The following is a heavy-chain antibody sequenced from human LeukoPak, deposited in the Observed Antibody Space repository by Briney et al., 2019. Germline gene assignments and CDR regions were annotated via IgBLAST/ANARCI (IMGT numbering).Heavy chain of an antibody. J-gene: IGHJ4*02. CDR3: ASRGDLSWFGALRH. D-gene: IGHD3-16*02. Sequence: PGGSLRLSCVVPGSTFNYWMDWVRQAPGKGLEWVAFIKQDGSETYYVDSVKGRFTISRDNAKNSLYLQMNSLRSEDTAVYYCASRGDLSWFGALRHWSQGTRVTVSS. V-gene: IGHV3-7*01. CDR1: GSTFNYW. CDR2: IKQDGSET.